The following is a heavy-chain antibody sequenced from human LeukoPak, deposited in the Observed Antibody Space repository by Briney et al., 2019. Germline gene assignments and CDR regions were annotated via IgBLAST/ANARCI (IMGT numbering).Heavy chain of an antibody. Sequence: GGSLRLSCSASGFTFSGFAMGWVRQAPGKGLEWVSSISGSGSNTYYADSVEGRFTLSRDNSKHTLLLQMIGLRAEDTALYYCARGRGCDYVLPRFDYWVQGTLVTVSS. D-gene: IGHD4-17*01. CDR2: ISGSGSNT. V-gene: IGHV3-23*01. CDR1: GFTFSGFA. CDR3: ARGRGCDYVLPRFDY. J-gene: IGHJ4*02.